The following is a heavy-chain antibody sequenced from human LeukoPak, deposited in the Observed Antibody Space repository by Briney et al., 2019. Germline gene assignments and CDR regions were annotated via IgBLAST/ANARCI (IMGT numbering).Heavy chain of an antibody. CDR2: ISGSGGST. Sequence: GGSLRLSCAASGFTFSSYDMSWVRQAPGKGLEWVSAISGSGGSTYYADSVKGRFTISKNNSKITLYLQMTSLRAEDTAVYYCAKARSGFDPWGQGTLVTVSS. CDR3: AKARSGFDP. J-gene: IGHJ5*02. CDR1: GFTFSSYD. V-gene: IGHV3-23*01.